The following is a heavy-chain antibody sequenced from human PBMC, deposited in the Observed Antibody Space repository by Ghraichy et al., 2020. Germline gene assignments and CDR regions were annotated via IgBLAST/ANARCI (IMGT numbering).Heavy chain of an antibody. CDR1: GGSFSGYY. V-gene: IGHV4-34*01. CDR2: INHSGST. D-gene: IGHD3-3*01. CDR3: ARGNRGDFWSGYSPYYYYYYGMDV. J-gene: IGHJ6*02. Sequence: SETLSLTCAVYGGSFSGYYWSWIRQPPGKGLEWIGEINHSGSTNYNPSLKSRVTISVDTSKNQFSLKLSSVTAADTAVYYCARGNRGDFWSGYSPYYYYYYGMDVWGQGTTVTVSS.